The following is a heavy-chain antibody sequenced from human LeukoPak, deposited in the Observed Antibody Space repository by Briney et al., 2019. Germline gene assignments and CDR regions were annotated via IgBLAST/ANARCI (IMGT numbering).Heavy chain of an antibody. CDR3: AIPSGDYYYYYYMDV. D-gene: IGHD2-15*01. CDR1: GGTFSSYA. Sequence: SVKVSCKASGGTFSSYAISWVRQAPGQGLEWMGGIIPIFGTANYAQKFQGRVTITTDESTSTAYMELSSLRSEDTAVYYCAIPSGDYYYYYYMDVWGKGTTVTVSS. CDR2: IIPIFGTA. J-gene: IGHJ6*03. V-gene: IGHV1-69*05.